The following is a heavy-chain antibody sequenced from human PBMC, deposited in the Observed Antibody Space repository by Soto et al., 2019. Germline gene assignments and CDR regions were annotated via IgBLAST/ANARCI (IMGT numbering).Heavy chain of an antibody. CDR2: INWSGETT. CDR1: GFTFDDYA. Sequence: GGSLRLSCAASGFTFDDYAMHWVRQSPGKGLEWVAGINWSGETTAYADSVKGRFTMSRDNAKNSVYLQMNSLRPEDTAFYYSARDDCSGGSCYVDYWGQGTLVTVYS. CDR3: ARDDCSGGSCYVDY. V-gene: IGHV3-9*01. J-gene: IGHJ4*02. D-gene: IGHD2-15*01.